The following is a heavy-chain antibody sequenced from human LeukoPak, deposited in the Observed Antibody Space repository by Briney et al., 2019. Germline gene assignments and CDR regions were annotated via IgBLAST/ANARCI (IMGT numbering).Heavy chain of an antibody. V-gene: IGHV4-39*01. J-gene: IGHJ4*02. D-gene: IGHD6-19*01. CDR2: IYYSGST. CDR1: GGSISSSSYY. Sequence: SETLSLTCTVSGGSISSSSYYWGWIRQPPGKGLEWIGSIYYSGSTYYNPSLKSRVTISVDTSKNQFSLKLSSVTAADTAVYYCATGWYGDGGYWGQGTLVTVSS. CDR3: ATGWYGDGGY.